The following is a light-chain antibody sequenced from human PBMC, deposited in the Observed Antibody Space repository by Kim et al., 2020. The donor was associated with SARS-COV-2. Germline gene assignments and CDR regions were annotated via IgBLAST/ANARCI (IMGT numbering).Light chain of an antibody. V-gene: IGLV4-69*01. CDR1: SGHRSGA. CDR3: QTWDTGIRV. CDR2: LNTDGSH. J-gene: IGLJ3*02. Sequence: SVKLTITLRSGHRSGANARQQQQPEKGPRNFMILNTDGSHSKVDGIPDRFSGSSSGASRYLTISSLQSEDEADYYCQTWDTGIRVFGGGTQLTVL.